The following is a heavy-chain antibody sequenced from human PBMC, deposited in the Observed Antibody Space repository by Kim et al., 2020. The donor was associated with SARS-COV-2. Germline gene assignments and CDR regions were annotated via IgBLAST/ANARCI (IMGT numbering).Heavy chain of an antibody. Sequence: GGSLRLSCAASGFTFSSYEMNWVRQAPGKGLEWVSYISSSGSTIYYADSVKGRFTISRDNAKNSLYLQMNSLRAEDTAVYYCARERSMGAFDIWGQGTMVTVSS. CDR2: ISSSGSTI. CDR1: GFTFSSYE. J-gene: IGHJ3*02. CDR3: ARERSMGAFDI. V-gene: IGHV3-48*03.